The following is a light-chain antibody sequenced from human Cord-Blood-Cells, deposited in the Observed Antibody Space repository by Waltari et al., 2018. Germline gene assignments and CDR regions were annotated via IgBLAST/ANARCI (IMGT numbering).Light chain of an antibody. J-gene: IGLJ3*02. CDR3: QAWDSSTWV. V-gene: IGLV2-14*01. Sequence: QSALTQPASVSGSPGQSITISCTGTSSDVGGYNYVSWYQQHPGKAPKLMIYDVSKRPSGIPERFSGSNSGNTATLTISGTQAMDEADYYCQAWDSSTWVFGGGTKLTVL. CDR2: DVS. CDR1: SSDVGGYNY.